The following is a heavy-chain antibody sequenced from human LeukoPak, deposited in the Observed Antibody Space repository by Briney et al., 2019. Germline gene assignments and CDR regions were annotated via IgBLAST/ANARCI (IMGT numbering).Heavy chain of an antibody. CDR1: GGSVSSGSYY. Sequence: SETLSLTCTVSGGSVSSGSYYWSWIRQPPGKGLEWIRYIYYSGSTNYNPSLKSRVTISVDTSKNQFSLKLSSVTAADTAVYYCARLDCSGGSCFRYYFDYWGQGTLVTVSS. V-gene: IGHV4-61*01. J-gene: IGHJ4*02. D-gene: IGHD2-15*01. CDR2: IYYSGST. CDR3: ARLDCSGGSCFRYYFDY.